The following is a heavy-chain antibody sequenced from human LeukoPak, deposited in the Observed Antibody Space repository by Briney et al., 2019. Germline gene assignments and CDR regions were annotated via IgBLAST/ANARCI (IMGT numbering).Heavy chain of an antibody. CDR3: ARDWESTVTSPFDY. V-gene: IGHV3-74*01. D-gene: IGHD4-17*01. CDR1: GFTFSSYW. Sequence: PGGSLRLSCAASGFTFSSYWMQWVRQAPGKGLVWVSRISSDGSSTNYADSVKGRFTISRDNAKNTLYLQMNSLRAEDTAVYHCARDWESTVTSPFDYWGQGTLVTVSS. CDR2: ISSDGSST. J-gene: IGHJ4*02.